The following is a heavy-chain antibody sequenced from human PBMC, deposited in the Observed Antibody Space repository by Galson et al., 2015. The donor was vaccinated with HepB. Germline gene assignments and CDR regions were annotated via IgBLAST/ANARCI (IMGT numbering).Heavy chain of an antibody. CDR2: ISYDGSNK. CDR3: AKCRLRLVAEDAFDI. D-gene: IGHD6-19*01. Sequence: SLRLSCAASGFTFSSYGMHWVRQAPGKGLEWVAVISYDGSNKYYADSVKGRFTISRDNSKNTLYLQMNSLRAEDTAVYYCAKCRLRLVAEDAFDIWGQGTMVTVSS. CDR1: GFTFSSYG. J-gene: IGHJ3*02. V-gene: IGHV3-30*18.